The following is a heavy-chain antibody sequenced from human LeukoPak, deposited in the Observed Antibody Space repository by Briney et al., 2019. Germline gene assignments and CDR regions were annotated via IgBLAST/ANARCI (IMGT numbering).Heavy chain of an antibody. D-gene: IGHD6-13*01. CDR2: ISYDGSNK. CDR3: AKDPGIAAAGTLYYFDY. Sequence: GRSLRLSCAASGFTFSRYGMHWVRQAPGKGLEWVAVISYDGSNKYYADSVKGRFTISRDNSKNTLYLQMNSLRAEDTAVYYCAKDPGIAAAGTLYYFDYWGQGTLVTVSS. V-gene: IGHV3-30*18. CDR1: GFTFSRYG. J-gene: IGHJ4*02.